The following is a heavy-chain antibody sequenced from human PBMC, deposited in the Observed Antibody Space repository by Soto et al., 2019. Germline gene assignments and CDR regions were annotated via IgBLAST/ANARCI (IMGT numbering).Heavy chain of an antibody. CDR3: ARDLRFLEWLSYNWFDP. CDR2: IYYSGST. D-gene: IGHD3-3*01. Sequence: SSETLSLTFNVSGGSISSGEYYWSVIRQPPVKGLEGIGYIYYSGSTYYNPSLKSLVTISVDTSKNQFSLKLSSVTAADTAVYYCARDLRFLEWLSYNWFDPWGQETLVPVPS. J-gene: IGHJ5*02. V-gene: IGHV4-30-4*01. CDR1: GGSISSGEYY.